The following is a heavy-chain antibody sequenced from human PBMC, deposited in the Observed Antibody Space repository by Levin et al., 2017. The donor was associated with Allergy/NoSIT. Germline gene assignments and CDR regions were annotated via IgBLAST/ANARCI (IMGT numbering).Heavy chain of an antibody. Sequence: SETLSLTCSVSGGSVSSGTYYWSWIRRPPGKGLEWIGYINYRGVTKYNPSLKSRVTISVDTSKNEFSLKVTSVTPADTAVYYCARNRIIVSGGNDYYYGMDVWGQGTTVTVSS. CDR2: INYRGVT. J-gene: IGHJ6*02. CDR1: GGSVSSGTYY. D-gene: IGHD5/OR15-5a*01. CDR3: ARNRIIVSGGNDYYYGMDV. V-gene: IGHV4-61*01.